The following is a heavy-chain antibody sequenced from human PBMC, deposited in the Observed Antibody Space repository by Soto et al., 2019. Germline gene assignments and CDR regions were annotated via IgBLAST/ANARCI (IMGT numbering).Heavy chain of an antibody. D-gene: IGHD6-19*01. CDR1: GDSVSSNSAA. CDR2: TYYRSKWYN. Sequence: PSQTLSLTCAISGDSVSSNSAAWDWIRQSPSRGLEWLGRTYYRSKWYNDYAVSVKSRITINPDTSKNQFSLQLNSVTPEDTAVYYCARGAVADPYYYYGMDGWGQGTTVTVSS. V-gene: IGHV6-1*01. J-gene: IGHJ6*02. CDR3: ARGAVADPYYYYGMDG.